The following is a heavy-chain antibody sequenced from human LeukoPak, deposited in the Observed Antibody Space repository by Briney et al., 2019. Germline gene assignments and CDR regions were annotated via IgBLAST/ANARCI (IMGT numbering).Heavy chain of an antibody. Sequence: PGGSLTPSCVASGFTFSTNSMNWVRQAPGKGLEWISSISSGRYHRFYTDSVKGRFIISRDNANNLLFLEMSSLRAEDTAVYYCARDEGTSCPHDSACNNYYYHMDVWGKGTALSVSS. CDR2: ISSGRYHR. CDR3: ARDEGTSCPHDSACNNYYYHMDV. J-gene: IGHJ6*03. D-gene: IGHD2-2*01. V-gene: IGHV3-21*06. CDR1: GFTFSTNS.